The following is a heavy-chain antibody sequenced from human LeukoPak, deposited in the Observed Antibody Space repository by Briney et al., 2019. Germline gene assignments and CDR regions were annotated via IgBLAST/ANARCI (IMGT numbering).Heavy chain of an antibody. CDR2: INAGNGNT. Sequence: ASVKVSCKASGYTFTSYAMHWVRQAPGQRLEWMGWINAGNGNTKYSQKFQGRVTITRDTSASTAYMELSSLRSEDTAVYYCARAQTTMVRGGRAFDIWGQGTMVTASS. J-gene: IGHJ3*02. CDR3: ARAQTTMVRGGRAFDI. CDR1: GYTFTSYA. V-gene: IGHV1-3*01. D-gene: IGHD3-10*01.